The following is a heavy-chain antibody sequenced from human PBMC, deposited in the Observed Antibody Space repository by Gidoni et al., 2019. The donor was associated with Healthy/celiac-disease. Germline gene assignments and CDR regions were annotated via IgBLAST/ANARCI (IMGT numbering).Heavy chain of an antibody. D-gene: IGHD1-26*01. CDR3: ARGEWELLEHYYYYYGMDV. CDR2: INHSGST. CDR1: GGSFSGYY. Sequence: QVQLQQWGEGLLKPSETLSLTCAVYGGSFSGYYWSWIRQPPGKGLEWIGEINHSGSTNYHPSLKSRVTISVDTSKNQFSLKLSSVPAADTAVYYCARGEWELLEHYYYYYGMDVWGQGTTVTVSS. V-gene: IGHV4-34*01. J-gene: IGHJ6*02.